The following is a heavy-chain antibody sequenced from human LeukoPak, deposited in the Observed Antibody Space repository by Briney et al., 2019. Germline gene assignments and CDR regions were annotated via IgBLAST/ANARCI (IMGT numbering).Heavy chain of an antibody. V-gene: IGHV3-30*04. J-gene: IGHJ6*02. D-gene: IGHD5-12*01. CDR1: GFTFSSYA. CDR2: ISYDGSNK. CDR3: ASGMVATLYYYGMDV. Sequence: PGRSLRLSCVASGFTFSSYAMHWVRQAPGKGLEWVAVISYDGSNKYYADSVKGRFTISRDNSKNTLYLQMNSLRAEDTAVYYCASGMVATLYYYGMDVWGQGTTVTVSS.